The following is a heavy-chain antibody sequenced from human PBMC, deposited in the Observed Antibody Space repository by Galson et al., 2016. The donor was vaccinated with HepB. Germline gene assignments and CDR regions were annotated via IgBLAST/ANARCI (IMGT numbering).Heavy chain of an antibody. CDR1: GFTFSTYS. J-gene: IGHJ4*02. Sequence: SLRLSCAASGFTFSTYSMNRVRQAPGKGLEWVSFISITSGYKYYADSLKGRFTTSRDSSKNTMYLQMNRLRVEDTAVYYCARDLWGQSCSSTSCVTGGLDYWGPGTLVTVSS. V-gene: IGHV3-21*04. CDR3: ARDLWGQSCSSTSCVTGGLDY. CDR2: ISITSGYK. D-gene: IGHD2-2*01.